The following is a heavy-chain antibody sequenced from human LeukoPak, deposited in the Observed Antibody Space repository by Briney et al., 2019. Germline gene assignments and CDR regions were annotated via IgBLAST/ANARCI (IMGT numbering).Heavy chain of an antibody. CDR2: IIPIFGTA. CDR3: ARRKTTDIYYFDY. CDR1: GGTFSSYA. Sequence: ASVKVSCKASGGTFSSYAISWVRQAPGQGLEWMGGIIPIFGTANYAQRFQGRVTITADKSTSTAYMELSSLRSEDTAVYYCARRKTTDIYYFDYWGQGTLVTVSS. V-gene: IGHV1-69*06. D-gene: IGHD4-17*01. J-gene: IGHJ4*02.